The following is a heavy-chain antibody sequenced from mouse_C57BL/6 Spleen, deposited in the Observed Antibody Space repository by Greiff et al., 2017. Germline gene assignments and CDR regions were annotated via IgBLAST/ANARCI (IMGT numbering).Heavy chain of an antibody. Sequence: EVKVVESGGGLVKPGGSLKLSCAASGFTFSSYAMSWVRQTPEKRLEWVATISAGGSYTYYPDNVKGRFTISRDNAKNNLYLQMSHLKSEDTAMYYCARDRYYGSSYYFDYWGQGTTLTVSS. D-gene: IGHD1-1*01. V-gene: IGHV5-4*01. J-gene: IGHJ2*01. CDR1: GFTFSSYA. CDR3: ARDRYYGSSYYFDY. CDR2: ISAGGSYT.